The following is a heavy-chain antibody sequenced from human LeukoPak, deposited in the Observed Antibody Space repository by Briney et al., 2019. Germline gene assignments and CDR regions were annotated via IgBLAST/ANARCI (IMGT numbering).Heavy chain of an antibody. CDR3: ARDSAAPGIVGATNDY. D-gene: IGHD1-26*01. J-gene: IGHJ4*02. V-gene: IGHV3-7*01. CDR1: GFTFSRYY. Sequence: PGGSPRLSCAASGFTFSRYYMTWVRQAPGKGLEWVANIKQDGSEKFYVDSVKGRFTISRDNAKNSLYLQMNSLRAEDTAVYYCARDSAAPGIVGATNDYWGQGTLVTVSS. CDR2: IKQDGSEK.